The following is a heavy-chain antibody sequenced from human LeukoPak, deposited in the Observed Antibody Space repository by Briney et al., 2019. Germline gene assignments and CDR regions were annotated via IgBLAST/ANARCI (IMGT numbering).Heavy chain of an antibody. D-gene: IGHD2-21*01. CDR2: IYTSGST. J-gene: IGHJ5*02. CDR3: ARDKTLAYCGGDCYPET. Sequence: SETLSLTCTVSGDSISSGSYYWSWIRQPAGKGLEWIGRIYTSGSTDYNPSLKSRVTISVDTSKNRFSLKLSSVTAADTAVYYCARDKTLAYCGGDCYPETWGQGALVTVSS. CDR1: GDSISSGSYY. V-gene: IGHV4-61*02.